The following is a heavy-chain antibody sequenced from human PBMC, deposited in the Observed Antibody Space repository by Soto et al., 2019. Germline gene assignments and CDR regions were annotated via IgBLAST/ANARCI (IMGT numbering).Heavy chain of an antibody. V-gene: IGHV1-8*01. CDR2: VNPNSGNT. Sequence: QVQLVQSGAEVKKPGASVRVSCKASAFTYINYDINWVRQATGQGLEWMGWVNPNSGNTGYAQKFQGRVTMTRNTSMSTAYMEVSSLTSEDTAVYYCATHSGSYDFDNWGQGTLVTVSS. CDR3: ATHSGSYDFDN. D-gene: IGHD1-26*01. J-gene: IGHJ4*02. CDR1: AFTYINYD.